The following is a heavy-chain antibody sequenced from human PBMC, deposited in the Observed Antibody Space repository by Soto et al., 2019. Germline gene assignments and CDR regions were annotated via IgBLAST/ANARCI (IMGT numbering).Heavy chain of an antibody. V-gene: IGHV3-74*01. CDR3: AREGSYGSGSYYAPHDAFDI. CDR1: GFTFSSYW. D-gene: IGHD3-10*01. CDR2: INSDGSST. Sequence: PGGSLRLSCAASGFTFSSYWMHWVRQAPGKGLVWVSRINSDGSSTSYADSVKGRFTISRDNAKNTLYLQMNSLRAEDTAVYYCAREGSYGSGSYYAPHDAFDIWGQGTMVTVSS. J-gene: IGHJ3*02.